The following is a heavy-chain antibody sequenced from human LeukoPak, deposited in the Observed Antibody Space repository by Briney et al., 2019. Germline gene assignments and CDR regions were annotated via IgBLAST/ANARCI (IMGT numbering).Heavy chain of an antibody. J-gene: IGHJ4*02. Sequence: SGGSLRLSCAASGFTFSSYAMSWVRQAPGKGLEWVSAISGSGGSTYYADSVKGRFTIFRDNSKNTLYLQMNSLRAEDTAVYYCAKDGVAAISSMWLVHPYYFDYWGQGTLVTVSS. CDR1: GFTFSSYA. CDR3: AKDGVAAISSMWLVHPYYFDY. CDR2: ISGSGGST. D-gene: IGHD6-19*01. V-gene: IGHV3-23*01.